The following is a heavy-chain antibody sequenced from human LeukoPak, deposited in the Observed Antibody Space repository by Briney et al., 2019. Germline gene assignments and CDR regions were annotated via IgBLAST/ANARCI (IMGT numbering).Heavy chain of an antibody. J-gene: IGHJ6*04. CDR3: AELGITMIGGV. V-gene: IGHV3-48*03. CDR2: ISSSGSTI. Sequence: GGSLRLSCAASGFTISNYEMNWVRQAPGKGLEWVSYISSSGSTIYYADSVKGRFTISRDNAKNSLYLQMNSLRAEDTAVYYCAELGITMIGGVWGKGTTVTISS. CDR1: GFTISNYE. D-gene: IGHD3-10*02.